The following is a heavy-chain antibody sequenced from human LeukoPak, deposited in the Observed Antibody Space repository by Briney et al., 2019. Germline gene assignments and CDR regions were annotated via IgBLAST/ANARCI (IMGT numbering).Heavy chain of an antibody. CDR3: AKDRGSYYYYYGMDV. CDR1: GFTFSSYG. J-gene: IGHJ6*02. V-gene: IGHV3-30*18. Sequence: GRSLRLSCAASGFTFSSYGLHWVRQAPGKGLEWEAVISYDGSNKYYADSVKGRFTISRDNSKNTLYLQMNSLRAEDTAVYYCAKDRGSYYYYYGMDVWGQGTTVTVSS. CDR2: ISYDGSNK. D-gene: IGHD1-26*01.